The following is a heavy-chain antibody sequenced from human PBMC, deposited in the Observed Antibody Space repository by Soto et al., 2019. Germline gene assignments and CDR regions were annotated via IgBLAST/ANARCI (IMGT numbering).Heavy chain of an antibody. CDR1: GYTFTSCD. V-gene: IGHV1-46*01. CDR2: INPSGGST. CDR3: ARDPGDIVVVVDATTADYGMDV. Sequence: GASVKVSCKASGYTFTSCDMHWVRQAPGQGLEWMGIINPSGGSTSYAQKLQGRVTMTRDTSTSTVYMELSSLRSEDTAVYYCARDPGDIVVVVDATTADYGMDVWGQGTTVTVPS. J-gene: IGHJ6*02. D-gene: IGHD2-15*01.